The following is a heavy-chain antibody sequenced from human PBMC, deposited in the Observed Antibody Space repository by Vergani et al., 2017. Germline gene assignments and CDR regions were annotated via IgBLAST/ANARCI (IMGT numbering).Heavy chain of an antibody. CDR3: ARELGDCSSTSCFRPYYYDGMDV. J-gene: IGHJ6*02. CDR1: GGTFSSYA. V-gene: IGHV1-69*12. Sequence: QVQLVQSGAEVKKPGSSVTVFCKASGGTFSSYAISWVRQAPGQGRDWMGGIIPIFGTANYAQKFQGRVTITADESTSTAYMELSSLRSEDTAVYYCARELGDCSSTSCFRPYYYDGMDVWDQGTTVTVS. D-gene: IGHD2-2*01. CDR2: IIPIFGTA.